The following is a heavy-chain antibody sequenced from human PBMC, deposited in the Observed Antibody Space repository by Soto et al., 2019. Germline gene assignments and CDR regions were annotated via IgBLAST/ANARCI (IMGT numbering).Heavy chain of an antibody. D-gene: IGHD6-25*01. CDR3: ARHRRRRADDAFDI. Sequence: SETLCLTCTVAGGSIISYCWSWIRKTPGKGLEWIGYIYYSGSTNYNPSLKSRVTISVDTSKNQFSLKLSSVTAADTAVYYCARHRRRRADDAFDIWGQGTMVTVSS. CDR2: IYYSGST. J-gene: IGHJ3*02. V-gene: IGHV4-59*08. CDR1: GGSIISYC.